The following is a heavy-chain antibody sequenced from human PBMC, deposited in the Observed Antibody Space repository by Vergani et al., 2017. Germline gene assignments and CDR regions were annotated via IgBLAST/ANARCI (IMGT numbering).Heavy chain of an antibody. V-gene: IGHV3-48*03. Sequence: EVQLVESGGGLVQPGGSLRLSCAASGFTFSSYEMNWVRQAPGKGLEWVSYISSSGSTIYYADSVKGRFTISRDNAKNSLYLQMNSLRAEDTAVYYCAKRRRGLRYFDWLTGSGMDVWGQGTTVTVSS. D-gene: IGHD3-9*01. CDR1: GFTFSSYE. CDR2: ISSSGSTI. J-gene: IGHJ6*02. CDR3: AKRRRGLRYFDWLTGSGMDV.